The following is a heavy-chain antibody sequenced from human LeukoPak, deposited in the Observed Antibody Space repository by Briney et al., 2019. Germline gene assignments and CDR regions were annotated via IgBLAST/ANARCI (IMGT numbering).Heavy chain of an antibody. CDR3: AALEMATITAGFDY. CDR2: ISWDGGST. D-gene: IGHD5-24*01. Sequence: GGSLRLSCAASGFTFDDYTMHWVRQTPGKGLEWVSLISWDGGSTYYADSVKGRFTISRDNSKNSLYLQMNSLRTEDTALYYCAALEMATITAGFDYWGQGTLVTVSS. CDR1: GFTFDDYT. J-gene: IGHJ4*02. V-gene: IGHV3-43*01.